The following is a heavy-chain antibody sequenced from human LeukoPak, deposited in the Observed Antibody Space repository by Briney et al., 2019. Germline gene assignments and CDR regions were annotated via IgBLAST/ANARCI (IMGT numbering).Heavy chain of an antibody. D-gene: IGHD5-18*01. CDR3: AREHSYGYSFDY. CDR2: INPSGGST. J-gene: IGHJ4*02. V-gene: IGHV1-46*01. CDR1: GYTFTSYY. Sequence: ASVKVSCKASGYTFTSYYMHWVRQAPGQGLEWMGIINPSGGSTSYAQRFQGRVTMTRDTSTSTVYMEMSSLRSEDTAVYYCAREHSYGYSFDYWGQGTLVTVSS.